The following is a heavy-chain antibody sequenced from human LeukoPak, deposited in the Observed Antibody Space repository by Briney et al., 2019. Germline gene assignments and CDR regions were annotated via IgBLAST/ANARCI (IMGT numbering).Heavy chain of an antibody. CDR3: AKRLYGSGGYYQFDY. CDR2: IKQDGSEK. V-gene: IGHV3-7*05. D-gene: IGHD3-10*01. J-gene: IGHJ4*02. Sequence: GGSLRLSCAASGFTFSRNWMTWVRQAPGKGLEWVAHIKQDGSEKYYVDSVKGRFTISRDNPKNTLHLQVNSLRAEDTAVYYCAKRLYGSGGYYQFDYWGQGTLVTVSS. CDR1: GFTFSRNW.